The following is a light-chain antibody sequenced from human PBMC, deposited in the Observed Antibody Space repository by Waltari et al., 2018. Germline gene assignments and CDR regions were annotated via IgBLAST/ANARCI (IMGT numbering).Light chain of an antibody. V-gene: IGLV2-23*01. CDR1: SSDVGAYKL. Sequence: QSALTQPASVSGSLGQSITISCTGSSSDVGAYKLVSWYQQHTGNAPKLMISEDTKRPSGVANRFAGSKSGNAASLTISGLQAEDGADYHCCSYAGDSTWVFGGGTVLTVL. J-gene: IGLJ3*02. CDR2: EDT. CDR3: CSYAGDSTWV.